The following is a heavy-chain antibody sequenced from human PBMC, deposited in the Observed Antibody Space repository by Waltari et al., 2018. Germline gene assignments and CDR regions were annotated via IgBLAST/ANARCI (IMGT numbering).Heavy chain of an antibody. CDR2: ISPIFGTS. CDR1: GGTFSSYA. D-gene: IGHD3-10*01. CDR3: AREGTITMAQGVIGYYFDY. Sequence: QVQLVQSGAEVKKPGSSVKVSCKASGGTFSSYAISWVRQAPGQGLEWMGRISPIFGTSNYAQKFQGRVTITADKSTSTAYMELSSLRSEDTAVYYCAREGTITMAQGVIGYYFDYWGQGTLVTVSS. V-gene: IGHV1-69*08. J-gene: IGHJ4*02.